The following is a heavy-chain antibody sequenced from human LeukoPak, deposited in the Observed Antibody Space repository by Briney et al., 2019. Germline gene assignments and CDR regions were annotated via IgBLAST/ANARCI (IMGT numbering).Heavy chain of an antibody. D-gene: IGHD1-26*01. CDR2: ISGSGGST. CDR3: AKSADAYSGSYYCFDY. CDR1: GFTFSSYA. Sequence: GGSLRLSCAASGFTFSSYAMSWVRQAPGKGLEWVSAISGSGGSTYYADSVKGRFTISRDNSKNTLYLQMNSLRAEDTAVYYCAKSADAYSGSYYCFDYWGQGTLVTVSS. J-gene: IGHJ4*02. V-gene: IGHV3-23*01.